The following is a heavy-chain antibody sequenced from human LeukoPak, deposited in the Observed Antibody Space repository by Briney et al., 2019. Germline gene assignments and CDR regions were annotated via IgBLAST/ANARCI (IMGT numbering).Heavy chain of an antibody. Sequence: PGGSLRLSCAASGFTFSSYAMSWVRQAPGKGLEWVSSISVSGGSTYYADSVKGRFTISRDNSKNTLYLQMNSLRGEDTAVYYCAKDREGTIADCFDYWGQGTLVTVSS. CDR1: GFTFSSYA. D-gene: IGHD1-7*01. V-gene: IGHV3-23*01. CDR3: AKDREGTIADCFDY. CDR2: ISVSGGST. J-gene: IGHJ4*02.